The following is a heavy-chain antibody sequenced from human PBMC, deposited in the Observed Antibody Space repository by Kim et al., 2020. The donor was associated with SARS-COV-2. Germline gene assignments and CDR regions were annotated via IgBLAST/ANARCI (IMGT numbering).Heavy chain of an antibody. J-gene: IGHJ4*02. D-gene: IGHD5-18*01. CDR3: TRGDPGGYNYGYCDY. V-gene: IGHV3-7*01. CDR1: GFTFNTYS. CDR2: IIHDGSTK. Sequence: GGSLRLSCAASGFTFNTYSMNWVRQAPGKGLEWVADIIHDGSTKYYVDSVKGRFTISRDNAKNTLYLQMNSLRAEDTAMYYCTRGDPGGYNYGYCDYWGQGTLVTVSS.